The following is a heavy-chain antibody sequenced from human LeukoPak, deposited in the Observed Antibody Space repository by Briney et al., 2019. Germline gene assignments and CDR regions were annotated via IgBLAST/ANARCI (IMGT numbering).Heavy chain of an antibody. CDR3: ARNRDVHNGMDV. V-gene: IGHV4-31*11. CDR1: GGSFSGYY. J-gene: IGHJ6*02. CDR2: IYYTGTT. Sequence: SETLSLTCAVYGGSFSGYYWTWIRQHPGKGLEYIGYIYYTGTTYNNPSLKSRVTISIDTSKYQFSLKLTSVTAADTAVYYCARNRDVHNGMDVWGQGITVIVSS.